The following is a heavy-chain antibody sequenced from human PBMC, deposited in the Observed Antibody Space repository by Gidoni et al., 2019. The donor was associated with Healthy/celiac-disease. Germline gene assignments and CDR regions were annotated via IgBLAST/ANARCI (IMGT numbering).Heavy chain of an antibody. CDR1: GFTLRSYA. J-gene: IGHJ4*02. CDR3: AKVGGDSSGYYYFDY. CDR2: ISGSGGST. V-gene: IGHV3-23*01. D-gene: IGHD3-22*01. Sequence: EVQLLESGGGLVQPGGSLRLSCAASGFTLRSYAMSWVRQAPGKGLEWVSAISGSGGSTYYADSVKGRFTISRDNSKNTLYLQMNSLRDEDTAVYYCAKVGGDSSGYYYFDYWGQGTLVTVSS.